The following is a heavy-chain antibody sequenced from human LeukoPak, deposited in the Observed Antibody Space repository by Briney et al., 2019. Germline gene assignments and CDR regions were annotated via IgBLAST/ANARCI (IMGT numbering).Heavy chain of an antibody. V-gene: IGHV3-30-3*01. D-gene: IGHD6-13*01. CDR3: ARDDSSSSFLPFDY. CDR2: ISYDGSNK. J-gene: IGHJ4*02. CDR1: GFTFSSYA. Sequence: PGRSLRLSCAASGFTFSSYAMHWVRQAPGKGLEWVAVISYDGSNKYYADSVKGRFTISRDNSKNTLYLQMNSLRAEDTAVYYCARDDSSSSFLPFDYWGQGTLVTVSS.